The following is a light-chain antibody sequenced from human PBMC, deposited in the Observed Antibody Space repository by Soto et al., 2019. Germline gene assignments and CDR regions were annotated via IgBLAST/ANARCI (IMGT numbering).Light chain of an antibody. J-gene: IGKJ5*01. CDR1: QSVTTR. V-gene: IGKV3-20*01. CDR3: QQYGGSPIT. Sequence: ILWAQPSGTQTLAPGERITLSCKASQSVTTRLAWYQHKPGQAPTLLMSGASNRASGVPVRFSGSGSGTDFTLTITRLEPEDFALYYCQQYGGSPITFGLGTRLEIK. CDR2: GAS.